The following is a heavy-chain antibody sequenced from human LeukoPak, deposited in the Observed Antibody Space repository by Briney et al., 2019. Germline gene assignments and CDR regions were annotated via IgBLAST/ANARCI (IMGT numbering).Heavy chain of an antibody. CDR1: GFTFSDYA. V-gene: IGHV3-23*01. CDR2: ISGSGDKT. J-gene: IGHJ6*03. Sequence: SGGSLRLSCAASGFTFSDYAMSWVRQAPGGGLEWVSAISGSGDKTFHADSVKGRFTTSRDNSKNTLSLQMSSPRVEDSAVYFCAKDTSAWWYHRAYMNVWGTGTTVTVSS. CDR3: AKDTSAWWYHRAYMNV. D-gene: IGHD2-15*01.